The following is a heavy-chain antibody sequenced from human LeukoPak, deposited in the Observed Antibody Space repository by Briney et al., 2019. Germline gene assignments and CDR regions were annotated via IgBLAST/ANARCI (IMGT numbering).Heavy chain of an antibody. V-gene: IGHV3-23*01. J-gene: IGHJ4*02. Sequence: GGSLRLSCAASGFTFSSYAMSWVRQAPGEGLEWVSAIGGSTYYADSVKGRFTISRDHSKNTLYLQMNSLRAEDTAVYYCAKLGGGTKQFDYWGQGTLVTVSS. CDR2: IGGST. D-gene: IGHD2-15*01. CDR1: GFTFSSYA. CDR3: AKLGGGTKQFDY.